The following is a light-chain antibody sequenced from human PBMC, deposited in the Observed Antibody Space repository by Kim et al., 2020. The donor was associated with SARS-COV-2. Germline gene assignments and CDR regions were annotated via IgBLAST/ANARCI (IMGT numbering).Light chain of an antibody. CDR1: QSVSSN. Sequence: EIVMTQSPATLSVSPGERATLSCRASQSVSSNLAWYQQKPGQAPRLLIYAESTRATDTPARFSGSGSGTEFTLTISSLQSEDFALYFCQQYHNWWTFGQGTKVDIK. V-gene: IGKV3-15*01. CDR2: AES. J-gene: IGKJ1*01. CDR3: QQYHNWWT.